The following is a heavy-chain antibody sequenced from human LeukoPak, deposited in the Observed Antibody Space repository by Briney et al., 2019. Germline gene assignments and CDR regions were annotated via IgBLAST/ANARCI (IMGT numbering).Heavy chain of an antibody. CDR1: GFTFSGYA. J-gene: IGHJ4*02. D-gene: IGHD6-19*01. V-gene: IGHV3-23*01. CDR3: AKGYHSSGWYIPFDY. Sequence: GGSLRLSCAASGFTFSGYAMSWVRQAPGKGLEWVSAISGSGGSTYYADAVKGRFTISRDNSKNTLYLQMNSLRAEDTAVYYCAKGYHSSGWYIPFDYWGQGTLVTVSS. CDR2: ISGSGGST.